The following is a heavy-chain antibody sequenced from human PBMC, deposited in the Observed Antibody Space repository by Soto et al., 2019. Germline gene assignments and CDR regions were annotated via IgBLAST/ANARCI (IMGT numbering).Heavy chain of an antibody. CDR3: ATSYDSGFVP. Sequence: LLLQSGAELKKPGASVKISCKASGYSFSTYDISWLRQTPGQQPEWMGRISPKSGNTNYAQKYQDRVTMTADTSSNTAYMELRGLRSDDTATYYCATSYDSGFVPWGQGTLVTVSA. D-gene: IGHD3-3*01. CDR2: ISPKSGNT. CDR1: GYSFSTYD. V-gene: IGHV1-18*04. J-gene: IGHJ5*02.